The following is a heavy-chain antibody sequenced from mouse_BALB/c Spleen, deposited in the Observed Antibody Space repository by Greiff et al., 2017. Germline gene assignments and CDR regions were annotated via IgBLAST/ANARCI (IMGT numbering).Heavy chain of an antibody. J-gene: IGHJ1*01. D-gene: IGHD2-1*01. Sequence: EVQVVESGGGLVQPGGSLQLSCAASGFPFSSSTMSWVRQTPEKRLECVAYISNGGGSPYYPDTVKGRFTISRDNAKHTLYLQMSSLKSEDTAMYYCARLGGNSGDVWGAGTTVTVSA. CDR3: ARLGGNSGDV. V-gene: IGHV5-12-2*01. CDR1: GFPFSSST. CDR2: ISNGGGSP.